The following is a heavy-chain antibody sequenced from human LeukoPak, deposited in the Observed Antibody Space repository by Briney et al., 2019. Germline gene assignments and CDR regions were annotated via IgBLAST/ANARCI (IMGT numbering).Heavy chain of an antibody. CDR3: ARGLWSAHRREYYFDS. Sequence: ASVKVSCKASGYTFTNYAVNWLRQAPGQRLEWMGWINAGNGDTKFPQNYQARVTITRDASASTAYMELSSLTSEDTAVYFCARGLWSAHRREYYFDSWGQGTLVTVSS. CDR1: GYTFTNYA. CDR2: INAGNGDT. D-gene: IGHD3-3*01. V-gene: IGHV1-3*01. J-gene: IGHJ4*02.